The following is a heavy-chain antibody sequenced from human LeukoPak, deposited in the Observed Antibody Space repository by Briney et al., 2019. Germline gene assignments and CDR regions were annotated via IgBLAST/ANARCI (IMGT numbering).Heavy chain of an antibody. CDR2: INPYSGAT. V-gene: IGHV1-2*02. CDR1: GYTFIDHY. J-gene: IGHJ4*02. CDR3: ARGRDYYDSSGYPESLDY. Sequence: ASVKVSCKASGYTFIDHYIHWVRQAPGQGLEWMGWINPYSGATNFAQKFQGRVSMTRDMSTSTVYMELSSLRSEDTAVYYCARGRDYYDSSGYPESLDYWGQGTLVTVSS. D-gene: IGHD3-22*01.